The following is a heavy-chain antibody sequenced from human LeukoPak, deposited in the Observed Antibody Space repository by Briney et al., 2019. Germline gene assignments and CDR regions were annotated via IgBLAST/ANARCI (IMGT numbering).Heavy chain of an antibody. CDR2: INWNGGST. Sequence: GGSLRLSCEASGFTFDDYGISWVRQAPGKGLEWVSGINWNGGSTAYADSVKGRFTISRDNAKNSLYLQMNSLRAEDTAVYYCARDVVYYYYMDVWGKGTTVTVSS. CDR3: ARDVVYYYYMDV. D-gene: IGHD2-15*01. J-gene: IGHJ6*03. CDR1: GFTFDDYG. V-gene: IGHV3-20*04.